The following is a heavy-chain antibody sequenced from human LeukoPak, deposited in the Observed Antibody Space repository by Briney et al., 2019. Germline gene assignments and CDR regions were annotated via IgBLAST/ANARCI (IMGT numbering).Heavy chain of an antibody. CDR2: IQDDGSEK. J-gene: IGHJ4*02. D-gene: IGHD2-21*02. Sequence: PTGGSLRLSWAASGFNFSIHWMTWVRQAPGKGLEWVANIQDDGSEKNYVGPVKGRFIISRDNAKNSLFLQMSSLRDEDTALYYCARGWAAIPDWGQGTLVTVSS. CDR3: ARGWAAIPD. V-gene: IGHV3-7*01. CDR1: GFNFSIHW.